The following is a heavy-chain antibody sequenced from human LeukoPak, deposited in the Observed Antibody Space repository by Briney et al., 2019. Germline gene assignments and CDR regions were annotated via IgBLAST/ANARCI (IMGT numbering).Heavy chain of an antibody. J-gene: IGHJ4*02. CDR3: ARDFPQMTTVFGGVDY. V-gene: IGHV1-69*04. CDR2: IIPILGIA. Sequence: SVKVSCKASGGTFSSYAISWVRQAPGQGLEWMGRIIPILGIANYAQKFQGRVTITADKSTSTAYVELSSLRSEDTAVYYCARDFPQMTTVFGGVDYWGQGTLVTVSS. D-gene: IGHD4-17*01. CDR1: GGTFSSYA.